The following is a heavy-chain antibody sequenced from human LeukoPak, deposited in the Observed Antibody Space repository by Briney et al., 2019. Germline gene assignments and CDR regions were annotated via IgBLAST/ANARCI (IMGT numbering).Heavy chain of an antibody. CDR2: IYYSGST. D-gene: IGHD2-2*01. CDR3: ARTTEDCSSTSCYQYWFDP. Sequence: SETLSLTCAVYGGSFSGYYWSWIRQPPWKGLECIGSIYYSGSTSYNPSLKSRVTISVDTSKNQISLKVRSATAADTAVCYCARTTEDCSSTSCYQYWFDPWGQGTLVTVSS. CDR1: GGSFSGYY. J-gene: IGHJ5*02. V-gene: IGHV4-34*01.